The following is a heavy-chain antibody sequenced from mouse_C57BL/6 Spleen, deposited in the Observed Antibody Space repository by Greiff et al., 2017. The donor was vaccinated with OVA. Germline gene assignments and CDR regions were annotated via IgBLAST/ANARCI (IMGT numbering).Heavy chain of an antibody. V-gene: IGHV7-3*01. J-gene: IGHJ2*01. Sequence: EVQLVESGGGLVQPGGSLSLSCAASGFTFTDHYMRWVRQPPGQALEWLGFIRNKANGYTTEYSASVKGRFTIARDKSQSILYLQVNALRAEDSATDYGARYSARGYFDYWGQGTTLTVSS. CDR2: IRNKANGYTT. D-gene: IGHD6-1*01. CDR3: ARYSARGYFDY. CDR1: GFTFTDHY.